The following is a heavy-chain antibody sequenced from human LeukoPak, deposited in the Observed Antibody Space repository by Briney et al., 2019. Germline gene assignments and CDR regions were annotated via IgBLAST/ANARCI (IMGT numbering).Heavy chain of an antibody. CDR3: ARRSGVAVAGAFDY. CDR2: IRSKAHSYAT. J-gene: IGHJ4*02. D-gene: IGHD6-19*01. CDR1: GFTFSGSA. Sequence: GGSLRLSCAASGFTFSGSAMHWVRQASGKGLEWVGRIRSKAHSYATAYAASVKGRFTISRDDSKNTAYLQMNSLKTEDTAVYFCARRSGVAVAGAFDYWGQGTLVTVSS. V-gene: IGHV3-73*01.